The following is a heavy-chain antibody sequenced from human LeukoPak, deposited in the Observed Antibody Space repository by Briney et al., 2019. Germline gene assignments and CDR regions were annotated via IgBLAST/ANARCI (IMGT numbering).Heavy chain of an antibody. CDR1: GFSVSSNF. D-gene: IGHD1/OR15-1a*01. CDR2: IYSGGTT. J-gene: IGHJ6*03. CDR3: ARDGYGNNYMDV. Sequence: GGSLRLSCAASGFSVSSNFVSWVRQAPGKGLEWLSVIYSGGTTYYADSVKGRFTISRDNSKNTLSLQMNNLRAEDTAVYYCARDGYGNNYMDVWGKGTTVTVSS. V-gene: IGHV3-53*01.